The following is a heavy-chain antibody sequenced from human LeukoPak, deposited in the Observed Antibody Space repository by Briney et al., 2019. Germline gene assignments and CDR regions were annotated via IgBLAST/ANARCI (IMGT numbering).Heavy chain of an antibody. V-gene: IGHV1-18*01. D-gene: IGHD1-1*01. CDR2: ISAYNGNT. J-gene: IGHJ6*02. CDR1: GYTFTSYG. Sequence: ASVTVSCKASGYTFTSYGISWVRQAPGQGLEWMGWISAYNGNTNYAQKLQGRVTMTTDTSTSTAYMELRSLRSDDTAVYYCARGFGSTTGHYYYYYGMDVWGQGTTVTVSS. CDR3: ARGFGSTTGHYYYYYGMDV.